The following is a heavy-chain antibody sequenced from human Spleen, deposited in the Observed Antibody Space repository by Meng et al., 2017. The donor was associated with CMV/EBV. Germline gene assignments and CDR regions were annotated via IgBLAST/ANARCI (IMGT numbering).Heavy chain of an antibody. D-gene: IGHD3-3*01. J-gene: IGHJ4*02. Sequence: SGPTLVKPTQPLTLTCTFSGFSLSTSGVGVGWIRQPPGKALEWLALIYWNDDKRYSPSLKSRLTITKDTSKTQVVLTMTNMDPVDTATYYCAHKGRSGYYTGFDYWGQGTLVTVSS. CDR1: GFSLSTSGVG. CDR2: IYWNDDK. V-gene: IGHV2-5*01. CDR3: AHKGRSGYYTGFDY.